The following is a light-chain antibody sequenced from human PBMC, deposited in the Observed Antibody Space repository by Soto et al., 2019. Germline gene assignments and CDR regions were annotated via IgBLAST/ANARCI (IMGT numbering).Light chain of an antibody. CDR3: QQRSNWPPL. CDR1: QTVNIF. J-gene: IGKJ5*01. V-gene: IGKV3-11*01. CDR2: DAS. Sequence: EIVLTQSPATLSLSPGETATLSCRASQTVNIFLAWFQQKPGQAPRLLIYDASNRATGIPARFRGSGSGTDFTLTISSLEPEDFAVYYCQQRSNWPPLFGQGTRLEIK.